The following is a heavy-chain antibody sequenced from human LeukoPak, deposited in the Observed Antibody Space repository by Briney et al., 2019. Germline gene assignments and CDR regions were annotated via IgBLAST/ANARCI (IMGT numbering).Heavy chain of an antibody. CDR3: ASRFVAAGAFDI. CDR1: GFPFISFS. D-gene: IGHD2-15*01. CDR2: ISSSSSYI. J-gene: IGHJ3*02. V-gene: IGHV3-21*01. Sequence: WGSLRLPCSGPGFPFISFSLKWVRQGPGKGLEWVSSISSSSSYIYYADSVKGRFTISRDNAKNSLYLQMNSLRAEDTAVYYCASRFVAAGAFDIWGQGTMVTVSS.